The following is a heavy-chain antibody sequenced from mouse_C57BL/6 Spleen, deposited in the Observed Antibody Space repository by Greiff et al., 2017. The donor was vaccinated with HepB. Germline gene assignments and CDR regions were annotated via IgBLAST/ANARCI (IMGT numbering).Heavy chain of an antibody. CDR1: GYSITSGYY. Sequence: EVQLQESGPGLVKPSQSLSLTCSVTGYSITSGYYWNWIRQFPGNKLEWMGYISYDGSNNYNPSLKNRISITRDTSKNQFFLKLNSVTTEDTATYYCASSTMITTEVTDYWGQGTTLTVSS. V-gene: IGHV3-6*01. CDR3: ASSTMITTEVTDY. D-gene: IGHD2-4*01. CDR2: ISYDGSN. J-gene: IGHJ2*01.